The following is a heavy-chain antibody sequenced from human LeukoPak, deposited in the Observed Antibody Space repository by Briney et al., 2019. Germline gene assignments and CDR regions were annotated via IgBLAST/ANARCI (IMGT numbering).Heavy chain of an antibody. V-gene: IGHV3-23*01. Sequence: GGSLRLSCAASGFTFSSYAMSWVRQAPGKGLEWVSAISVSGDTTFYADSVKGRFTISRDNSKNTLYLQMSGLRAEDTAVYYCAKVASYWYFDLWGRGTLVTVSS. CDR2: ISVSGDTT. J-gene: IGHJ2*01. CDR1: GFTFSSYA. CDR3: AKVASYWYFDL.